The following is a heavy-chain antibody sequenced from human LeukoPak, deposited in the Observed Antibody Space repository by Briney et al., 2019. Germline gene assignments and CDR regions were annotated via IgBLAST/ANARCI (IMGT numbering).Heavy chain of an antibody. V-gene: IGHV1-18*01. Sequence: GASVKVSCKSSGYTFTSYGISWVRQAPGQGLEWMGWISAYNGNTNYAQKLQGRVTMTTDTSTSTAYMELRSLRSDDTAVYYCARGSMVATKDPYYYYGMDVWGQGTTVTVS. D-gene: IGHD5-12*01. CDR1: GYTFTSYG. CDR2: ISAYNGNT. CDR3: ARGSMVATKDPYYYYGMDV. J-gene: IGHJ6*02.